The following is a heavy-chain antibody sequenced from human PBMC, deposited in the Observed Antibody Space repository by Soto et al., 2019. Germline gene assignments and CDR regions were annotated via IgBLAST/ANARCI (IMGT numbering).Heavy chain of an antibody. CDR2: IWYDGSNK. J-gene: IGHJ6*02. Sequence: QVQLVESGGGVVQPGRSLRLSCAASGFTFSSYGMHWVRQAPGKGLEWVAVIWYDGSNKYYADSVKGRFTISRDNSKNMLYLQMNSLRAEDTAVYYCARDVLGYCSGGSCYSARGMDVWGQGTTVTVSS. D-gene: IGHD2-15*01. V-gene: IGHV3-33*01. CDR3: ARDVLGYCSGGSCYSARGMDV. CDR1: GFTFSSYG.